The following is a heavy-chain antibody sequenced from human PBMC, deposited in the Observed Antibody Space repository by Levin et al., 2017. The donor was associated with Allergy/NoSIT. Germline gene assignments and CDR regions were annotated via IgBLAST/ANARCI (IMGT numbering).Heavy chain of an antibody. CDR1: GFTFSTYS. Sequence: GGSLRLSCAASGFTFSTYSMNWVRQAPGKGLEWVSSISSSSAYIYYADSMKGRFTISRDNAKNSLYLQMDSLRAEDTAVYYCARDSEPASSYGSGTYAFSDYWGQGTLVTVSS. CDR3: ARDSEPASSYGSGTYAFSDY. D-gene: IGHD3-10*01. J-gene: IGHJ4*02. CDR2: ISSSSAYI. V-gene: IGHV3-21*01.